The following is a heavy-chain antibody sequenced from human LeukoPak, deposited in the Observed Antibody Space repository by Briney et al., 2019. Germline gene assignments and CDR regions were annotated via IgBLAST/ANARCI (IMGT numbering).Heavy chain of an antibody. CDR1: GFTFDDYA. Sequence: PGGSLRLSCAASGFTFDDYAMHWVRQAPGKGLEWVSGISWNSGSIGYADSVKGRFTISRDNAKNSLYLQMNSLRAEDMALYYCAKGDNYDSGFDYWGQGTLVTVSS. CDR3: AKGDNYDSGFDY. D-gene: IGHD3-3*01. J-gene: IGHJ4*02. CDR2: ISWNSGSI. V-gene: IGHV3-9*03.